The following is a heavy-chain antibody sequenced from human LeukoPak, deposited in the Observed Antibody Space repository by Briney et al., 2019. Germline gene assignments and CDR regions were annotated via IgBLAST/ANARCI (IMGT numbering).Heavy chain of an antibody. Sequence: GGSLRLSCAASGFTFSSYEMNWVRQAPGKGLEWVSYISSSGSTIYYADSVKGRFTISRDNAKNSLYLQMSSLRAEDTGVYYCARGVASGYRFDYWGQGTLVIVSS. J-gene: IGHJ4*02. D-gene: IGHD5-12*01. CDR3: ARGVASGYRFDY. CDR1: GFTFSSYE. V-gene: IGHV3-48*03. CDR2: ISSSGSTI.